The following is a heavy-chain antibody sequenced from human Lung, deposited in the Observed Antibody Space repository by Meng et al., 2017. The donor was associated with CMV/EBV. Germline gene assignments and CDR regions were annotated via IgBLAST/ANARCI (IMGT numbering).Heavy chain of an antibody. CDR1: GASVSSGSYY. CDR2: FFNTGST. Sequence: TLSLTCTVSGASVSSGSYYWSWFRQPTGRGLEWIGYFFNTGSTNYNPSLKSRVTISVDTSTNQFSLRLSSVTTADTAVYYCTRNYDRWGQGTLVTVSS. D-gene: IGHD5-24*01. CDR3: TRNYDR. V-gene: IGHV4-61*01. J-gene: IGHJ5*02.